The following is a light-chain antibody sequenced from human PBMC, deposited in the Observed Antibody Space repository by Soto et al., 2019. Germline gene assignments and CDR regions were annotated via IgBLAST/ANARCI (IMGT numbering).Light chain of an antibody. J-gene: IGLJ1*01. CDR1: SCNIGSNT. CDR3: AAWDDSLNGRV. CDR2: SNN. Sequence: SVLTQPPSATVTPGQRVTISCSGGSCNIGSNTVNWYQQLPGTAPKLLIYSNNQRPSGVPDRFPGSKSGTSASLAISGLQSDDEADYYCAAWDDSLNGRVFGPGTKVTVL. V-gene: IGLV1-44*01.